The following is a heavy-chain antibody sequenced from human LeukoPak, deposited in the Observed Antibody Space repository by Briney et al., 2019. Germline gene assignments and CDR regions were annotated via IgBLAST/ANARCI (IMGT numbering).Heavy chain of an antibody. J-gene: IGHJ2*01. CDR2: VWSDGNHK. V-gene: IGHV3-33*01. D-gene: IGHD1-26*01. Sequence: PGGSLRLSCAASGFAFSGYGMHWVRQAPGKGLEWVAVVWSDGNHKYYADSVRGRFTISRDNMKNTLYLQMSSLRDEDTALYYCTRDGPSREFDLWGRGTLVTVSS. CDR1: GFAFSGYG. CDR3: TRDGPSREFDL.